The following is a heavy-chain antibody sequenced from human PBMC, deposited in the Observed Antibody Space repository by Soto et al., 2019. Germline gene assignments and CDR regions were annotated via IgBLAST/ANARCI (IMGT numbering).Heavy chain of an antibody. CDR1: GDSVSSNSAA. CDR2: TYYRSKWST. Sequence: PSQTLSLTCAISGDSVSSNSAAWNWIRQSPSRGLEWLGRTYYRSKWSTDYAPSVKSRITVNPDPSKNQFSLHLNSVTPEDSAVYYCAREIDVDIVTTVRGFDCWGQGTLVTSPQ. CDR3: AREIDVDIVTTVRGFDC. D-gene: IGHD5-12*01. J-gene: IGHJ4*02. V-gene: IGHV6-1*01.